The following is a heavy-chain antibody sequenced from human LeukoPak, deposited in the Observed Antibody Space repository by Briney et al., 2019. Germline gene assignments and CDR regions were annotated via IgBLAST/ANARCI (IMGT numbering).Heavy chain of an antibody. CDR2: ISSSSSYT. V-gene: IGHV3-11*05. CDR1: GFTFSSYA. J-gene: IGHJ4*02. Sequence: GGSLRLSCTASGFTFSSYAMSWVRQAPGKGLEWVSYISSSSSYTNYADSVKGRFTISRDNAKNSLYLQMNSLRAEDTAVYYCARDRALEYCSSTSCQLFDYWGQGTLVTVSS. D-gene: IGHD2-2*01. CDR3: ARDRALEYCSSTSCQLFDY.